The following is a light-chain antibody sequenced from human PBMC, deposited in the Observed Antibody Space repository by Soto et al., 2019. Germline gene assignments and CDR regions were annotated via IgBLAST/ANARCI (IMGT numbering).Light chain of an antibody. Sequence: DIQMTQSPSTLSASVGDRVTITCRASQSISSWLAWYQQNPGKAPKLLIYEASSLESGVPSRFSGRGSGTEFTLTISSLEPDDFATYLYQQSRSYFMTFGQGKKVEIK. CDR1: QSISSW. J-gene: IGKJ1*01. CDR2: EAS. V-gene: IGKV1-5*03. CDR3: QQSRSYFMT.